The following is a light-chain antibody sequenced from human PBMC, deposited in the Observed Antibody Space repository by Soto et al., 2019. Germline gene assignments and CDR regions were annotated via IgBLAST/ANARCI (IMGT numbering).Light chain of an antibody. V-gene: IGKV1D-12*01. CDR3: QQANSIPLT. J-gene: IGKJ4*01. Sequence: DIQMTQSPSSVSAYVGDRVTITCRASQGISSWLAWYQQKPGEAPRLLIYGASSLQRGVPSRFSGSGSGTDFILTLSSLQSEDSATYYCQQANSIPLTFGGGTKVEIK. CDR2: GAS. CDR1: QGISSW.